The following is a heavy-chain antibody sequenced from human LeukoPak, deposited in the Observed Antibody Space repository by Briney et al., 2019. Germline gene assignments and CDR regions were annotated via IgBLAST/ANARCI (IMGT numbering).Heavy chain of an antibody. Sequence: GASVKVSCTASGGTSSSYAISWVRQAPGQGLEWMGGIIPIFGTANYAQKFQGRVTITADESTSTAYMELSSLRSGDTAVYYCARVLGGAAAGTELNLSYWGQGTLVTVSS. V-gene: IGHV1-69*13. J-gene: IGHJ4*02. CDR2: IIPIFGTA. CDR1: GGTSSSYA. CDR3: ARVLGGAAAGTELNLSY. D-gene: IGHD6-13*01.